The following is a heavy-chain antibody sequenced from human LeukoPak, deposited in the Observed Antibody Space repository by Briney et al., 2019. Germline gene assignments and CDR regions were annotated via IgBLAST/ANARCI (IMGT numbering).Heavy chain of an antibody. J-gene: IGHJ4*02. Sequence: GGSLRLSCAASGFSFSSYAMSWVRQAPGKGLEWVSAISNNGGYTYYADSVQGRFTISRDNSKSTLCLQMNSLRAEDTAVYYCAKQLGYCSDGSCYFPYWGQGTLVTVSS. V-gene: IGHV3-23*01. D-gene: IGHD2-15*01. CDR2: ISNNGGYT. CDR1: GFSFSSYA. CDR3: AKQLGYCSDGSCYFPY.